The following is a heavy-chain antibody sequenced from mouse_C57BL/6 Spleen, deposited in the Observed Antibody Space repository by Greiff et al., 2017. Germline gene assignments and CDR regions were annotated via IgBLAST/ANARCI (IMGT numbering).Heavy chain of an antibody. CDR1: GYTFTSYW. CDR2: IHPNSGST. CDR3: ARSNWNFDY. Sequence: LQESGAELVKPGASVKLSCKASGYTFTSYWMHWVKQRPGQGLEWIGMIHPNSGSTNYNEKFKSKATLTVDKSSSTAYMQLSSLTSEDSAVYYCARSNWNFDYWGQGTTLTVSS. D-gene: IGHD4-1*01. J-gene: IGHJ2*01. V-gene: IGHV1-64*01.